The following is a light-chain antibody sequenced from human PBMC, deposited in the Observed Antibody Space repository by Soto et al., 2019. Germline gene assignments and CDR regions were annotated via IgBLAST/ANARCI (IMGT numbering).Light chain of an antibody. CDR1: SSDFGGYNY. CDR2: DVS. Sequence: QSALTQPRSVSGSPGQSVTISCTGTSSDFGGYNYVSWYQHHPGKAPKLMIYDVSERPSGVPDRFSGSKSGNTASLTISGLQAEDDADYYCCSYAGTFYVSGTGTKVTVL. J-gene: IGLJ1*01. CDR3: CSYAGTFYV. V-gene: IGLV2-11*01.